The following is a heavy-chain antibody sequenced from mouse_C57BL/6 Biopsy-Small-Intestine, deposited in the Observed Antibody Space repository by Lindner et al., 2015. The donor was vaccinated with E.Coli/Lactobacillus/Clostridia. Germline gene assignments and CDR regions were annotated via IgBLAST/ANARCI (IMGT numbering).Heavy chain of an antibody. J-gene: IGHJ3*01. CDR2: INPYNGGT. CDR3: AIPYDGYYEGLAY. CDR1: GYTFTDYY. D-gene: IGHD2-3*01. Sequence: VQLQESGPVLVKPGASVKMSCKASGYTFTDYYMNWVKQSHGKSLEWIGVINPYNGGTSYNQKFKGKATLTVDKSSSTAYMELNSLTSEDSAVYYCAIPYDGYYEGLAYWGQGTLVTVSA. V-gene: IGHV1-19*01.